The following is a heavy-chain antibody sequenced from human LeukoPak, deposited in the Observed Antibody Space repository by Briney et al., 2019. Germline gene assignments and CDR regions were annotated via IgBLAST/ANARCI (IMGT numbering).Heavy chain of an antibody. CDR1: GFTVSSNY. CDR2: IYSGGST. CDR3: ARGSSSPPGAFDI. J-gene: IGHJ3*02. D-gene: IGHD1-26*01. Sequence: GGSLRLSCAASGFTVSSNYMSWVRQAPGKGLEWVSVIYSGGSTYYADSVKRRFTISRDNSKNTLYLQMNSLRAEDTAVYYCARGSSSPPGAFDIWGQGTMVTVSS. V-gene: IGHV3-53*01.